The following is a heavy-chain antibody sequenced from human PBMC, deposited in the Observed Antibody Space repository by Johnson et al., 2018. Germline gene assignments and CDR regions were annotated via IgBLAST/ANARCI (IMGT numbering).Heavy chain of an antibody. D-gene: IGHD3-10*01. CDR3: VSASGITYPYFQH. Sequence: QVQLVESGGCLVKPGGSLKLSCAASRFSFTDYDMSWIRQAPGKGLQWISYISSGGGTIYYADSVKGRFTISRDNAKKSLYLQMNSLKTEDTAGYYCVSASGITYPYFQHWGQGTLVTVSS. CDR2: ISSGGGTI. CDR1: RFSFTDYD. V-gene: IGHV3-11*01. J-gene: IGHJ1*01.